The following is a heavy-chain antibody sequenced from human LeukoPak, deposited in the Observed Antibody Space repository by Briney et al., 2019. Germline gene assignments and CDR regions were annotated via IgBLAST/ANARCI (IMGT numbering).Heavy chain of an antibody. Sequence: ASVKVSCKASGYSFTSHYMHWVRQAPGQGLEWMGWVNPHSGGRNLAQKFQGRVTMTRDTSNTTAYLELSGLTSDATAMYYCAKVRDRLSSFYPAAWGQGTLVTVSS. CDR1: GYSFTSHY. V-gene: IGHV1-2*02. J-gene: IGHJ4*02. D-gene: IGHD6-13*01. CDR3: AKVRDRLSSFYPAA. CDR2: VNPHSGGR.